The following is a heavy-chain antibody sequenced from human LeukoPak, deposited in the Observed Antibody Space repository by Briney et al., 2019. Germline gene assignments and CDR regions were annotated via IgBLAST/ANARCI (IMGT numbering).Heavy chain of an antibody. J-gene: IGHJ4*02. CDR1: GFAVSSVY. D-gene: IGHD3-10*01. V-gene: IGHV3-53*01. CDR2: IYSSGST. Sequence: PGGSLRLSCAASGFAVSSVYMTWVRQAPGKGLEWVSVIYSSGSTYYADPVKGRFTSSRDNSKNTLYLQMNSLRAEDTAVYYCARSYYSGSGTNWGQGTLVTVSS. CDR3: ARSYYSGSGTN.